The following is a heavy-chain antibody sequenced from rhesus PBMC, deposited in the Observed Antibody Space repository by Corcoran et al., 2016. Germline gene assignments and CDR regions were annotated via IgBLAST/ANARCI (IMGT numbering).Heavy chain of an antibody. D-gene: IGHD5-30*01. CDR3: AKDPGYSGY. CDR2: INSGGGST. CDR1: GFTFSSYG. Sequence: EVQLVETGGGLVQPGGSLKLSCAASGFTFSSYGMSWVPQAPGKGLELVSAINSGGGSTYDADSMKGRFTISRDNSKNTLSLQMNSLRAEDTAVYYCAKDPGYSGYWGQGVLVTVSS. V-gene: IGHV3S5*01. J-gene: IGHJ4*01.